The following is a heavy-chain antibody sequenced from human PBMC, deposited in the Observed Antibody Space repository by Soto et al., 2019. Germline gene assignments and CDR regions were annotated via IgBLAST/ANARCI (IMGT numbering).Heavy chain of an antibody. V-gene: IGHV4-30-2*05. J-gene: IGHJ3*02. CDR3: ARDRGDGYNLENDAFDI. CDR2: IYHSGST. Sequence: SETLSLTCAVSGGSISSGGYYWSWIRQLPGKGLEWIGYIYHSGSTYYNPSLKSRVTISVDTSKNQFSLKLSSVTAADTAVYNCARDRGDGYNLENDAFDIWGQGTMVTVSS. D-gene: IGHD5-12*01. CDR1: GGSISSGGYY.